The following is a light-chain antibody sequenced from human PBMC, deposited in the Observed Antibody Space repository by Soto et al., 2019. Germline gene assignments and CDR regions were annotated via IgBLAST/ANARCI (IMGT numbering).Light chain of an antibody. Sequence: DRVTITGLPSQSITTFLAWYQQKPGKAPQILIYDASKLEPGVPSRLSGGGSGTEFTLTISSLQPDDFATYYCQQYSTYPLTFGGGTKVDIK. V-gene: IGKV1-5*01. CDR3: QQYSTYPLT. CDR1: QSITTF. CDR2: DAS. J-gene: IGKJ4*01.